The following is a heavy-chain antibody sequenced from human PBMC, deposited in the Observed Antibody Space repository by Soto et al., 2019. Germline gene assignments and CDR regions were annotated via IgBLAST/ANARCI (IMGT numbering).Heavy chain of an antibody. CDR3: ARGGRDGMDV. D-gene: IGHD3-10*01. V-gene: IGHV1-18*01. J-gene: IGHJ6*02. Sequence: QVQLVQSGAEVKKPGASVKVSCKASGFTFTTYGFTWVRQAPGQGLEWMGWISAYNGNTNYAQKFQGRVTMTTDTSTSTVYLELRSLTCDDTAVYYCARGGRDGMDVWGQGTTVTLSS. CDR2: ISAYNGNT. CDR1: GFTFTTYG.